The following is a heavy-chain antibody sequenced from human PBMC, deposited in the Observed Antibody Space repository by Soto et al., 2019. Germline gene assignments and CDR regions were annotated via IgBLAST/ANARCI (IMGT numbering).Heavy chain of an antibody. CDR2: ISANGGRA. Sequence: EAQLLVSGGDLIQPGGSLTLSCAASGFTFASHAMSWVRQDPGKGLEWVSGISANGGRANYADSVKGRFSLSRDNSKNTMFLQMDSLTAEDTAIYYCASWVIALGGTGYFRHWGQGTLVTVSS. CDR3: ASWVIALGGTGYFRH. CDR1: GFTFASHA. J-gene: IGHJ1*01. D-gene: IGHD6-19*01. V-gene: IGHV3-23*01.